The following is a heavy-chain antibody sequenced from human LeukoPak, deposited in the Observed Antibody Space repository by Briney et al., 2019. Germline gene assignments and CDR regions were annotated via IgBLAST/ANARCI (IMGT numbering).Heavy chain of an antibody. J-gene: IGHJ4*02. Sequence: GGSLRLSCAASGFTFRSYVMSWVRQAPGKGLQWVSAISGSGGTTYYADSVKGRFTISRDNSKNTLSLQMNSLRAEDTAVYYCAKGYNYGTDYWGQGTLVTVSS. V-gene: IGHV3-23*01. CDR3: AKGYNYGTDY. D-gene: IGHD5-18*01. CDR1: GFTFRSYV. CDR2: ISGSGGTT.